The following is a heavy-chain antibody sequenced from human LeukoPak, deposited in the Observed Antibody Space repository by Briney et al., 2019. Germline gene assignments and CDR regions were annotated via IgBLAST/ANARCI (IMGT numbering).Heavy chain of an antibody. CDR2: INGYDGDT. CDR1: GYTFTSYG. V-gene: IGHV1-18*01. Sequence: GASVKVSCKASGYTFTSYGISWVRLAPGQGLEWMGWINGYDGDTNYALKVQGRVTMTTDTSTSTAYMELRSLRSDDTAVYYCARDRGYSINRDAFDIWGQGTMVTVSS. CDR3: ARDRGYSINRDAFDI. J-gene: IGHJ3*02. D-gene: IGHD1-26*01.